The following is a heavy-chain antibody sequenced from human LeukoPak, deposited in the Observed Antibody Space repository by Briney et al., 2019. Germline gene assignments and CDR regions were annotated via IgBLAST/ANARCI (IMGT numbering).Heavy chain of an antibody. Sequence: GGSLRLSCAASGFTFRTYSMNWVRQAPGKGLEWVSSISSGSSYIYYADSVKGRFTISRDNAKNSLYLQMNSLRAEDTAVYYCARNPPYYYDSSGPFDYWGQGTLVTVSS. J-gene: IGHJ4*02. CDR3: ARNPPYYYDSSGPFDY. CDR1: GFTFRTYS. CDR2: ISSGSSYI. V-gene: IGHV3-21*01. D-gene: IGHD3-22*01.